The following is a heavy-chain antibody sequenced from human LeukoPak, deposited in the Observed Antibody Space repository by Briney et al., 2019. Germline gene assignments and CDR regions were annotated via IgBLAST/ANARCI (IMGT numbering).Heavy chain of an antibody. D-gene: IGHD4-17*01. CDR1: GYTFTSYY. V-gene: IGHV1-46*01. CDR2: INPSGGSA. CDR3: ARALDYYGDKGGFDY. J-gene: IGHJ4*02. Sequence: ASVNVSCKASGYTFTSYYMHWVRQAPGQGLEWMGVINPSGGSASYAQKFQGRVTMTRDTSTSTVYMELSSLRSEDTAVYYCARALDYYGDKGGFDYWGQGTLVTVSS.